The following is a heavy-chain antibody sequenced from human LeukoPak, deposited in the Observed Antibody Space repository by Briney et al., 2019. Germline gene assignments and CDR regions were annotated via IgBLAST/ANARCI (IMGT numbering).Heavy chain of an antibody. CDR1: GLIFSNNY. D-gene: IGHD2-2*01. CDR2: VYSGGHT. V-gene: IGHV3-53*01. Sequence: GGSLRLSCAASGLIFSNNYMSWVRQAPGKGLEWVSIVYSGGHTYYADSVKGRFTISRDKSKNTLYLQMSSLRAEDTAVYYCARGIRNCSRTTCYQPFDYWGQGALVTVSS. CDR3: ARGIRNCSRTTCYQPFDY. J-gene: IGHJ4*02.